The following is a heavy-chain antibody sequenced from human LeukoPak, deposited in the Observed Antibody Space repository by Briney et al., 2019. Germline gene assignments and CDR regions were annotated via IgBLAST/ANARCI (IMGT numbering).Heavy chain of an antibody. CDR3: VRRGDASSGWGDHDY. Sequence: GSLRLSFAASGFTFNRNAISWVRQAPGKGLEWVSPIGGSGGKTFYADSVKGRFTISRDNSKNMLHLQMSSLTGEDTALYYCVRRGDASSGWGDHDYWGQGALVTVSS. CDR2: IGGSGGKT. J-gene: IGHJ4*02. V-gene: IGHV3-23*01. D-gene: IGHD6-19*01. CDR1: GFTFNRNA.